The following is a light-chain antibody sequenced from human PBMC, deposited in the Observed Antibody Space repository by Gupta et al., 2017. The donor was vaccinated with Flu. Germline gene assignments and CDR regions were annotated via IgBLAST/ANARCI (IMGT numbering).Light chain of an antibody. Sequence: QSALTQPASVSGSPGQSITISCTGTSSDVGRYNYVSWYQNHPGKAPKLIIYEVNNRPSGIPNRFSASKSGNTASLTISGLQAEHEADYYCSSYTSSSTWVFGGGTTLTVL. CDR3: SSYTSSSTWV. CDR2: EVN. CDR1: SSDVGRYNY. J-gene: IGLJ3*02. V-gene: IGLV2-14*01.